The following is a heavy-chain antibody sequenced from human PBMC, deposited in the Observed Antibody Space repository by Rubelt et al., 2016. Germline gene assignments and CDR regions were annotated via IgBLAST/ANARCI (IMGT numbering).Heavy chain of an antibody. CDR3: ARDIMDV. J-gene: IGHJ6*02. CDR1: GGSVSSGSYY. V-gene: IGHV4-61*01. Sequence: QVQLQESGPGLVKPSETLSLTCTVSGGSVSSGSYYWSWIRQPPGKGLEWIGYIYYSGSTNYNPSLKSRVTISVDTSKNQFSLKLSSVTAADTAVYYCARDIMDVWGQGTTVTVSS. CDR2: IYYSGST.